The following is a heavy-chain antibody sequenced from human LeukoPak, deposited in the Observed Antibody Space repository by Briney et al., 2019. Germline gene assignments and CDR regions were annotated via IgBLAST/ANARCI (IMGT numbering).Heavy chain of an antibody. J-gene: IGHJ6*02. Sequence: PGGSLRLTCAASGFTVSSNYVSWVRQAPGKGLEWVSVSYSGGSTYHADSVKGRFTISRDNSKNTLYLQMNSLRAEDTAVYYCARGSGGYYDSGRRYYYGMDVWGQGTTVTVSS. CDR1: GFTVSSNY. CDR3: ARGSGGYYDSGRRYYYGMDV. V-gene: IGHV3-66*01. D-gene: IGHD3-22*01. CDR2: SYSGGST.